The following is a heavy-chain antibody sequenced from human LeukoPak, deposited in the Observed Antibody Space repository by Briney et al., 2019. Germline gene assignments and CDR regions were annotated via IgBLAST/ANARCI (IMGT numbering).Heavy chain of an antibody. J-gene: IGHJ4*02. Sequence: ASVKVSCKASGYTFTGYYMHWVRQAPGQGLEWVGWINPHSGGTNYAQKFQGRVTMTRDTPISTAYMELSRLRSDDTAVYYCARDGALLWFGELSAALNYWGQGTLVTVSS. D-gene: IGHD3-10*01. CDR3: ARDGALLWFGELSAALNY. V-gene: IGHV1-2*02. CDR2: INPHSGGT. CDR1: GYTFTGYY.